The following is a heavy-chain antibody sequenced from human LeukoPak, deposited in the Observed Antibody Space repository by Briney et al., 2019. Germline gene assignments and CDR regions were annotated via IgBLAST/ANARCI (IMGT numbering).Heavy chain of an antibody. CDR3: ARDPSFTACYFDS. Sequence: SETLSLTCTVAGDSTSGYYWTWIRQPPGKRMEWIGYMYYSGTTKYNPSLKSRVTISIDATKNQVSLNLTSVTAADTAVYYCARDPSFTACYFDSWGQGTLVTVSS. D-gene: IGHD3-16*01. CDR1: GDSTSGYY. V-gene: IGHV4-59*13. CDR2: MYYSGTT. J-gene: IGHJ4*02.